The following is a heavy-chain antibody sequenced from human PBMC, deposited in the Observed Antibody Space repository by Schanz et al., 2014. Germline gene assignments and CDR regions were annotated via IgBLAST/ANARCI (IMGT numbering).Heavy chain of an antibody. CDR1: GFTFSDYY. V-gene: IGHV3-11*01. J-gene: IGHJ4*02. CDR2: ISSSGTTI. D-gene: IGHD4-17*01. Sequence: VQLVESGGGLVQPGGSLRLSCAASGFTFSDYYMSWIRQAPGKGLEWVSYISSSGTTIYYADSVKGRFTISRDNAKNSLFLQMNSLSADDTAVFYCARPRFDYGEVDYWGQGTLVTVSS. CDR3: ARPRFDYGEVDY.